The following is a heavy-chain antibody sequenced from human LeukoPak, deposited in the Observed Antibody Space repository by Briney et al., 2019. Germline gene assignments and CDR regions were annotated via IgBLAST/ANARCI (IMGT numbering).Heavy chain of an antibody. CDR3: ARDLGSFMITFGGAIDY. J-gene: IGHJ4*02. CDR2: INPNSGGT. Sequence: ASVKLSCKASGYTFTGYYMHWVRQAPGQGLEWMGWINPNSGGTNYAQKFQGRVTMTRDTSISTAYMELSRLRSDDTAVYYCARDLGSFMITFGGAIDYWGQGTLVTVSS. CDR1: GYTFTGYY. D-gene: IGHD3-16*01. V-gene: IGHV1-2*02.